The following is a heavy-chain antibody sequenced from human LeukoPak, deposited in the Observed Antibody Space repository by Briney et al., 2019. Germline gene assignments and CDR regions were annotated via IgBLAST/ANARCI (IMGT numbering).Heavy chain of an antibody. CDR2: IIPIFGTA. CDR1: GGTFSSYA. Sequence: SVKVSCKASGGTFSSYAISWVRQAPGQGLEWMGGIIPIFGTANYAQKFQGRVTITADESTSTAYMELSSLRSEDTAVYYCASRPYDYVWGSYRSFFDYWGQGTLVTVSS. J-gene: IGHJ4*02. CDR3: ASRPYDYVWGSYRSFFDY. V-gene: IGHV1-69*13. D-gene: IGHD3-16*02.